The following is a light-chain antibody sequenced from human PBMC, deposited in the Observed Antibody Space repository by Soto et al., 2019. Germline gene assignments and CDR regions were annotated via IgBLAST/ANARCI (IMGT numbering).Light chain of an antibody. CDR1: QSISSW. CDR2: KAS. CDR3: QQYVTAFRT. V-gene: IGKV1-5*03. Sequence: IHITECPCTLSWXXLWXFAXXXRASQSISSWLAWYQQKPGKAPQLLIYKASTLQSGVPSRFSGSGSGTEFTLTISSLQPDDFATYYCQQYVTAFRTFGQGTKVDIK. J-gene: IGKJ1*01.